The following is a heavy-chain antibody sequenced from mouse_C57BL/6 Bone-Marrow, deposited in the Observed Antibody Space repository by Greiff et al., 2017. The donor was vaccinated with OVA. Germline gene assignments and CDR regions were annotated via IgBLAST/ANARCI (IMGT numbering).Heavy chain of an antibody. Sequence: EVQLQQSGPELVKPGASVKISCKASGYAFSSSWMNWVKQRPEQGLEWIGWIDPENGDTEYASKFQGKATITADTSSNTAYLQLSSLTSEDTAVYYCTTSRQIRLPEAMDYWGQGTSVTVSS. CDR3: TTSRQIRLPEAMDY. J-gene: IGHJ4*01. V-gene: IGHV14-4*01. CDR2: IDPENGDT. D-gene: IGHD3-2*02. CDR1: GYAFSSSW.